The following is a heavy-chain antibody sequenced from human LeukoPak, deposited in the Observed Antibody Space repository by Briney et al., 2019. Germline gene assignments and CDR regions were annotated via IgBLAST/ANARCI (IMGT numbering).Heavy chain of an antibody. CDR2: ISYDGSNK. V-gene: IGHV3-30-3*01. CDR1: GFTFSSYA. D-gene: IGHD6-19*01. Sequence: GGSLRVSCAASGFTFSSYAMHWVRQAPGNGLEWVAVISYDGSNKYYADSVKGRFTISRDNSKNTLYLQMNSLRAEDTAVYYCARDSDIYSSGWYEDYFDYWGQGTLVTVSS. J-gene: IGHJ4*02. CDR3: ARDSDIYSSGWYEDYFDY.